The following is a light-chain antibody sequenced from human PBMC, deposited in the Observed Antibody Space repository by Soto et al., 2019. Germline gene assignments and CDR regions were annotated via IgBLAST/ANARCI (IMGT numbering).Light chain of an antibody. CDR3: QQYGSSPWT. J-gene: IGKJ1*01. CDR2: DTS. CDR1: QSVSRSY. V-gene: IGKV3-20*01. Sequence: EIVLTQSPGTLSLSPGAGATLSCRASQSVSRSYLAWFQQKPGQAPRLLIYDTSTRATGIPDRFSGSGSGTGFTLTISRLEPEDFAVYYCQQYGSSPWTFGQGTKVEIK.